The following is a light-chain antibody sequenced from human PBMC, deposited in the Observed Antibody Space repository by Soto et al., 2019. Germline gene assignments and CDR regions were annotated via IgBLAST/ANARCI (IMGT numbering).Light chain of an antibody. CDR1: SSDVGSYNL. Sequence: QSALTQPASVSGSPGQSITISCTGTSSDVGSYNLVSWYQQHPGKAPQLMIYEGSKRPSGVSNRFSGSKSGNTASLTISGLQAEDEADYYWCSYAGSPTYVFGTGTKLTVL. CDR3: CSYAGSPTYV. J-gene: IGLJ1*01. V-gene: IGLV2-23*01. CDR2: EGS.